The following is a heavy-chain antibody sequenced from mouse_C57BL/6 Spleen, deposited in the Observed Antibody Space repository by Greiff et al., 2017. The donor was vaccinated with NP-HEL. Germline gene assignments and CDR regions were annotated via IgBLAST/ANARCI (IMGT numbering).Heavy chain of an antibody. D-gene: IGHD2-2*01. Sequence: DVHLVESGGGLVKPGGSLKLSCAASGFTFSDYGMHWVRQAPEKGLEWVAYISSGSSTIYYADTVKGRFTISRDNAKNNLVLQMTSLRSEDTAMYYGAREVTTRENYYAMDYWGQGTSVTVSS. J-gene: IGHJ4*01. CDR1: GFTFSDYG. CDR2: ISSGSSTI. V-gene: IGHV5-17*01. CDR3: AREVTTRENYYAMDY.